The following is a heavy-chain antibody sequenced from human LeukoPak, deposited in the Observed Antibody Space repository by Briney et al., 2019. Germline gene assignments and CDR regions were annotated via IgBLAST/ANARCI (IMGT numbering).Heavy chain of an antibody. CDR1: GYTFSDFW. CDR3: AKFHYYYGSGIFDAFDI. CDR2: IYPGDSDT. D-gene: IGHD3-10*01. Sequence: GESLKISCQASGYTFSDFWIGWVRQRPGKGLEWMGIIYPGDSDTRYSPSFQGQVTISADKSISTAYLQWSSLRASDTAMYYCAKFHYYYGSGIFDAFDIWGLGTMVTVSS. V-gene: IGHV5-51*01. J-gene: IGHJ3*02.